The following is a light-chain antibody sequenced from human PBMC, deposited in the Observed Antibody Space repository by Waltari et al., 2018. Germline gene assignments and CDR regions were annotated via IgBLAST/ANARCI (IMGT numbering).Light chain of an antibody. CDR3: SSFTTGSTGL. V-gene: IGLV2-14*03. Sequence: WYKQPPGMAPRRSSGNVSETPSWVPHRFSGSKSGNTAALTISSLRSEVESLYFCSSFTTGSTGLFGGGTKLTVL. J-gene: IGLJ2*01. CDR2: NVS.